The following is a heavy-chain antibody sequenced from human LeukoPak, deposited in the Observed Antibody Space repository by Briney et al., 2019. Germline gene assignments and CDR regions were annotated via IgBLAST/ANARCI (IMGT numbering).Heavy chain of an antibody. D-gene: IGHD5-18*01. V-gene: IGHV4-61*02. CDR2: IYTSGST. Sequence: PSQTLSLTCTVSGGSISSGSYYWRWIRQPAGKGLEWIGRIYTSGSTNYNPSLKSRVTISVDTSKNLFSLKLSSVTAADTAMYYCARERGYSYGLDGFDIWGQATMVTVSS. CDR3: ARERGYSYGLDGFDI. J-gene: IGHJ3*02. CDR1: GGSISSGSYY.